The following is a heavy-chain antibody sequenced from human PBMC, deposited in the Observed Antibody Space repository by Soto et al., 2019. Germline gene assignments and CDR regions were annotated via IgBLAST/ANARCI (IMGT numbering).Heavy chain of an antibody. CDR3: ATTLRTPNAFDI. Sequence: QVQLVESGGGVVQPGRSLRLSCAASGFTFSSYGMHWVRQAPGKGLEWVAVIWYDGSNKYYADSVKGRFTISRDNSKNTLYLQMNSLRAEDTAVYYCATTLRTPNAFDIWGQGTMVTVSS. CDR1: GFTFSSYG. J-gene: IGHJ3*02. V-gene: IGHV3-33*01. CDR2: IWYDGSNK.